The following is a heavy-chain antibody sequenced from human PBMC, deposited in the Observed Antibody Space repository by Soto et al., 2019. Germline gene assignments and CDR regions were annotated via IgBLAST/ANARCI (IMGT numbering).Heavy chain of an antibody. D-gene: IGHD2-15*01. CDR1: GGSFSGYY. CDR2: INHSGST. CDR3: ARVVGAATPWYGMDV. J-gene: IGHJ6*02. Sequence: SETLSLTCAVYGGSFSGYYWSWIRQPPGKGLEWSGEINHSGSTNYNPSLKSRVTISVDTSKDQSSLKLSSVTAADTAVYYCARVVGAATPWYGMDVWGQGTTVTVSS. V-gene: IGHV4-34*01.